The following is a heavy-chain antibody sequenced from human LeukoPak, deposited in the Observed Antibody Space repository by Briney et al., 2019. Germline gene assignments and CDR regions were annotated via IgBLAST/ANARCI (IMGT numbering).Heavy chain of an antibody. V-gene: IGHV3-21*06. J-gene: IGHJ4*02. Sequence: KAGGSLRLACAASEFTFSRYGINWVRHPPGKGLEWVSSISWSSTYIYYAASVKGRFTISRDNAKNSLFLQMNTLRAEDTAVYYCASGSYSFDFWGQGALVTVSS. D-gene: IGHD1-26*01. CDR2: ISWSSTYI. CDR1: EFTFSRYG. CDR3: ASGSYSFDF.